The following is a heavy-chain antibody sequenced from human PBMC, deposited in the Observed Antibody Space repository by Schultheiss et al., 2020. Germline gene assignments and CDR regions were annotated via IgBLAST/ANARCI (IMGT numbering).Heavy chain of an antibody. CDR1: GFTFDDYA. J-gene: IGHJ4*02. Sequence: GGSLRLSCAASGFTFDDYAMHWVRQAPGKGLEWVSAISGSGGSTYYADSVKGRFTISRDNSKNTLYLQMNSLRAEDTAVYYCAKSPYSGSYRGYFDYWGQGTLVTV. D-gene: IGHD1-26*01. CDR2: ISGSGGST. CDR3: AKSPYSGSYRGYFDY. V-gene: IGHV3-23*01.